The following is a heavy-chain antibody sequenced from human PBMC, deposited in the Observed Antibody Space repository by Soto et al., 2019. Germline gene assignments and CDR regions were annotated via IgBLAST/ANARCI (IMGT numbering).Heavy chain of an antibody. V-gene: IGHV4-39*01. Sequence: SETLSLTCTVSGGSISSSSYYWGWIRQPPGKGLEWIGSIYYSGSTYYNPSLKSRVTISVDTSKNQFSLKLSSVTAADTAVYYCARPGYSYGANWFDPWGQGTLVTVSS. CDR2: IYYSGST. CDR1: GGSISSSSYY. CDR3: ARPGYSYGANWFDP. J-gene: IGHJ5*02. D-gene: IGHD5-18*01.